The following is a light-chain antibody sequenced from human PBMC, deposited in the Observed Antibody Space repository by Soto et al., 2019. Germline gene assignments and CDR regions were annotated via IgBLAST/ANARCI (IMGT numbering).Light chain of an antibody. CDR1: QSISSW. CDR3: QHYNSYWT. Sequence: DIPMTDSPATLSASVGDTVTISSRASQSISSWLAWYQQKPGKAPKLLIYKASSLESGVQSMCSGSGYGTEFTLTSRSLHPDYFASYYCQHYNSYWTCGQGTKVDIK. V-gene: IGKV1-5*03. CDR2: KAS. J-gene: IGKJ1*01.